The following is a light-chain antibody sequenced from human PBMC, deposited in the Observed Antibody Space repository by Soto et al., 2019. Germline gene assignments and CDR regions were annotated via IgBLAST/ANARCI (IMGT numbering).Light chain of an antibody. CDR3: QSSYNTPYT. Sequence: DIQMTQSPSSLSASVGDRVTITCRANQSISIYLNWYQQKPGKAPKLLIYAASSLQSGVPSRFSGSGSGTHFTLTISSLKIDDFATYYCQSSYNTPYTFGQGTKLEIK. J-gene: IGKJ2*01. V-gene: IGKV1-39*01. CDR1: QSISIY. CDR2: AAS.